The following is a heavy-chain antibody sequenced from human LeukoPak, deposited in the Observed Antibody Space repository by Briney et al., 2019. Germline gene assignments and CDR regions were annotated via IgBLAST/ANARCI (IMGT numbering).Heavy chain of an antibody. Sequence: PSETLSLTCSVPGGSISSSTYYWGWIRQPPGKGLEWIGNIYYSGSTYYNPSLKSRVTISVDTSKNQFSLKLSSVTAADTAAYYCARLRQSSTVTRKDYFDYWGQGTLVTVSS. CDR2: IYYSGST. J-gene: IGHJ4*02. V-gene: IGHV4-39*01. CDR3: ARLRQSSTVTRKDYFDY. CDR1: GGSISSSTYY. D-gene: IGHD4-17*01.